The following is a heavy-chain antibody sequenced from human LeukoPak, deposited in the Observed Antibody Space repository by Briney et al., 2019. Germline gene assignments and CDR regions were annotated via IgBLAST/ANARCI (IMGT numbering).Heavy chain of an antibody. J-gene: IGHJ3*02. CDR2: IKSESDDGTT. D-gene: IGHD5-24*01. CDR3: TTDLRGAFDI. V-gene: IGHV3-15*01. Sequence: GGSLRLSCATSGFIFTNAWMSWVRQAPGRGLEWVGRIKSESDDGTTHYAAPVKGRFTISRDDSKNTLFLQMNSLQIEDTAVYYYTTDLRGAFDIWGQGTMVTVSS. CDR1: GFIFTNAW.